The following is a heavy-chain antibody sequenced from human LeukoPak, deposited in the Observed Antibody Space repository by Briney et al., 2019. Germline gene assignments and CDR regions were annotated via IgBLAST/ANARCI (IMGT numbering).Heavy chain of an antibody. J-gene: IGHJ4*02. D-gene: IGHD3-10*01. V-gene: IGHV1-46*04. CDR1: GYIFTTDN. Sequence: ASVKVSCKASGYIFTTDNIHCVRQTPGQGVEWMGMISPSEGGTNYAQRLQSRITMTRDTSTSTVYMELSSLGSEDTAVYYCARGFHGGYFDYWAQGALVTASS. CDR2: ISPSEGGT. CDR3: ARGFHGGYFDY.